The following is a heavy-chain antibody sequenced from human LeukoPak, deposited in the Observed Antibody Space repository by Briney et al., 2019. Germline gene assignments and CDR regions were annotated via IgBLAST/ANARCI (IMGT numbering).Heavy chain of an antibody. CDR1: GGSISSGSCY. Sequence: SETLSLTCTVSGGSISSGSCYWSWIRQPAGKGLEWIGRIYTSGSTNYNPSLKGRVTTSLDTSKNQFSLKLSSVTAADTAVYYCARDTQNDYGDLNWFDPWGQGTLVTVSS. CDR2: IYTSGST. CDR3: ARDTQNDYGDLNWFDP. V-gene: IGHV4-61*02. D-gene: IGHD4-17*01. J-gene: IGHJ5*02.